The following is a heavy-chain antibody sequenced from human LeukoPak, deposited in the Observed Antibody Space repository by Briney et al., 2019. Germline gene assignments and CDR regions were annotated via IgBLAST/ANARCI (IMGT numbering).Heavy chain of an antibody. D-gene: IGHD2-15*01. J-gene: IGHJ4*02. Sequence: GGSLRLSCAASGFTFSSYAMSWVRQAPGKGLEWVSYISSSGSTIYYADSVKGRFTISRDNAKNSLYLQMNSLRAEDTAVYYCARLPQPYCSGGSCYVDYWGQGTLVTVSS. V-gene: IGHV3-48*03. CDR2: ISSSGSTI. CDR3: ARLPQPYCSGGSCYVDY. CDR1: GFTFSSYA.